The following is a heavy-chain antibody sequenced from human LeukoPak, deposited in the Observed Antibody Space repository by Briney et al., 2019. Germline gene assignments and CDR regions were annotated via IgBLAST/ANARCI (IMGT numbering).Heavy chain of an antibody. V-gene: IGHV4-38-2*02. CDR3: ARALAVPAADYFDY. J-gene: IGHJ4*02. CDR2: MFHSGSA. Sequence: PSETLSLTCSVSGYSIRHGYYWGWVRQPPGKGLEWIGSMFHSGSAYYNPSLKSRVTIPIDRSKNQFSLKLSSVTAADTAVYYCARALAVPAADYFDYWGQGTLVTVSS. CDR1: GYSIRHGYY. D-gene: IGHD2-2*01.